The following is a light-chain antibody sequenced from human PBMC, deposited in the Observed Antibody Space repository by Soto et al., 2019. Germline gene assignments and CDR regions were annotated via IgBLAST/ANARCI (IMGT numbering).Light chain of an antibody. CDR1: SSNIGKNF. CDR2: DNN. CDR3: ETWDSSVRPGGIL. V-gene: IGLV1-51*01. J-gene: IGLJ2*01. Sequence: QSVLTQPPSVSAAPGQRVTISCSGSSSNIGKNFVSWYQQLPGTAPKLLIYDNNKRPSGIPDRFSGSKSGTSATLGITGLQTGDEADYYCETWDSSVRPGGILFGGGTKLTVL.